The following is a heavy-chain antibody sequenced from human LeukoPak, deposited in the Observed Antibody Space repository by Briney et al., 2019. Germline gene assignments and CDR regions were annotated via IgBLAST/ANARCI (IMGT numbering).Heavy chain of an antibody. CDR1: GGSISSSSYY. Sequence: SETLSLTCTVSGGSISSSSYYWGWIRQAPGKELEWIGYIYYSGSTNYNPSLKSRVTISVDTSKNQFSLKLSSVTAADTAAYYCARVEDLNYFDYWGQGTLVTVSS. CDR3: ARVEDLNYFDY. J-gene: IGHJ4*02. V-gene: IGHV4-61*05. CDR2: IYYSGST.